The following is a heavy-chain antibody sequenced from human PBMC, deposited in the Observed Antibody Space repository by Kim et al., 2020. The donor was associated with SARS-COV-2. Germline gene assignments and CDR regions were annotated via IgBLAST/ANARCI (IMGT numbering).Heavy chain of an antibody. CDR1: GFTFSNAW. J-gene: IGHJ4*02. V-gene: IGHV3-15*01. Sequence: GGSLRLSCAASGFTFSNAWMSWVRQAPGKGLEWVGRIKSKTDGGTTDYAAPVKGRFTISRDDSKNTLYLQMNSLKTEDTAVYYCTTDGSLRFLEWLSLGYWGQGSPGHRLL. CDR3: TTDGSLRFLEWLSLGY. CDR2: IKSKTDGGTT. D-gene: IGHD3-3*01.